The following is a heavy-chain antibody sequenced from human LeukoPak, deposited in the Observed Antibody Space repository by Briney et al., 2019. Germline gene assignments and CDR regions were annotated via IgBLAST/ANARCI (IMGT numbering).Heavy chain of an antibody. V-gene: IGHV3-23*01. Sequence: GGSLRLSCAASGFTFSIYAMSWVRQAPGKGLQWVSSITSSGDGTYYADSVKGRFTISRDNSENMLYLQMNSLRVEDTAVYFRAEDRPNYYGSNGHYYRRDGDYWGQGTLVTVSS. CDR2: ITSSGDGT. D-gene: IGHD3-22*01. CDR3: AEDRPNYYGSNGHYYRRDGDY. J-gene: IGHJ4*02. CDR1: GFTFSIYA.